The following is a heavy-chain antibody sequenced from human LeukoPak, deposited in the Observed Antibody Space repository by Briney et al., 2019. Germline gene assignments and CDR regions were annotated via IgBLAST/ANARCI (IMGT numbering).Heavy chain of an antibody. V-gene: IGHV3-74*01. CDR3: ARSLSNTVRGVGDS. J-gene: IGHJ4*02. CDR2: MSGDGSNT. D-gene: IGHD3-10*01. CDR1: GFTFSNYW. Sequence: GGSLRLSCAASGFTFSNYWMNWVRQLPGKGLMWVSRMSGDGSNTNYADSVKGRFTISRDNAKNTLYLQMNSLRVEDTALYYCARSLSNTVRGVGDSWGQGTLVTVSS.